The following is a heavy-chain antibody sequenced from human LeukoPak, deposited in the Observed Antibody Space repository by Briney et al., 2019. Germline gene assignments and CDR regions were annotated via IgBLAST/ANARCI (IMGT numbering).Heavy chain of an antibody. Sequence: GRSLRLSCAASGFTFDDYATHWVRQAPGKGLEWVSGISWNSGSIGYADSVKGRFTISRDNAKNSLYLQMNSLRAEDTALYYCAKGPIYGSAPFDYWGQGTLVTVSS. CDR3: AKGPIYGSAPFDY. CDR1: GFTFDDYA. CDR2: ISWNSGSI. J-gene: IGHJ4*02. V-gene: IGHV3-9*01. D-gene: IGHD3-10*01.